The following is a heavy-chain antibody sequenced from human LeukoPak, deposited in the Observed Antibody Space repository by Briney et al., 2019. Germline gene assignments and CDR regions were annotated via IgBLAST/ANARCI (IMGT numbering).Heavy chain of an antibody. J-gene: IGHJ3*02. CDR1: GGSISSSSYY. CDR2: IYHSGST. Sequence: PSETLSLTCTVSGGSISSSSYYWGWIRQPPGKGLEWIGYIYHSGSTYYNPSLKSRVTISVDRSKNQFSLKLSSVTAADTAVYYCARGSAYYDSSGYQAFDIWGQGTMVTVSS. CDR3: ARGSAYYDSSGYQAFDI. V-gene: IGHV4-39*07. D-gene: IGHD3-22*01.